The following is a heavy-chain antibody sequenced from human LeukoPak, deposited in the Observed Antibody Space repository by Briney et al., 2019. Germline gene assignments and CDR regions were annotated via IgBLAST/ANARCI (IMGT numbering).Heavy chain of an antibody. V-gene: IGHV3-74*01. CDR3: ARVHFSGYYMVPFDY. Sequence: PGGSLRLSCAASGFTFSSYWMHWVRQAPEKGLVWVSRINSDGSSTNYADSVKGRFTISRDNAKNTLYLQMNSLRAEDTAVYYCARVHFSGYYMVPFDYWGQGTLVTVS. CDR2: INSDGSST. J-gene: IGHJ4*02. CDR1: GFTFSSYW. D-gene: IGHD3-3*01.